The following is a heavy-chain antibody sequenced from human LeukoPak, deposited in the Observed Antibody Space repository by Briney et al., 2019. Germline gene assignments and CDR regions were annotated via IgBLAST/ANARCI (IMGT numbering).Heavy chain of an antibody. CDR2: IIPIFGTA. CDR3: ARSESSLSEMATIGPLNFDY. D-gene: IGHD5-24*01. CDR1: GGTFSSYA. Sequence: SVKVSCKASGGTFSSYAISWVRQAPGQGLEWMGGIIPIFGTANYAQKFQGRVTITTDESTSTAYMELSSLRSEDTAVYYCARSESSLSEMATIGPLNFDYWGQGTLVTVSS. J-gene: IGHJ4*02. V-gene: IGHV1-69*05.